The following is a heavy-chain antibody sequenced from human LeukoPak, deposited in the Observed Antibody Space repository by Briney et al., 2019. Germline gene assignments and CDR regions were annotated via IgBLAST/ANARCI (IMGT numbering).Heavy chain of an antibody. J-gene: IGHJ4*02. CDR2: IWYDGSNK. Sequence: GGSLRLSCAASGFTFSSYGMHWVRQAPGKGLEWVAVIWYDGSNKYYADSVKGRFTVSRDNARNSLYLQMSSLRAEDTAVYYCARDRGGYSYGTTYYFDYWGQGTLVTVSS. CDR1: GFTFSSYG. D-gene: IGHD5-18*01. V-gene: IGHV3-33*01. CDR3: ARDRGGYSYGTTYYFDY.